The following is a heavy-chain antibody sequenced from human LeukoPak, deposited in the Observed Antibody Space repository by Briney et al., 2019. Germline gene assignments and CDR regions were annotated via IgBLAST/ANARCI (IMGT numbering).Heavy chain of an antibody. CDR2: INTNTGNP. CDR1: GYTFTSYA. Sequence: ASVKVSCKASGYTFTSYAMNWVRQAPGQGLEWMGWINTNTGNPTYAQGFTGRFVFSLDTSVSTAYPQISSLKAEDTAVYYCARVRRITIFGVVTTGNNWFDPWGQGTLVTVSS. V-gene: IGHV7-4-1*02. CDR3: ARVRRITIFGVVTTGNNWFDP. J-gene: IGHJ5*02. D-gene: IGHD3-3*01.